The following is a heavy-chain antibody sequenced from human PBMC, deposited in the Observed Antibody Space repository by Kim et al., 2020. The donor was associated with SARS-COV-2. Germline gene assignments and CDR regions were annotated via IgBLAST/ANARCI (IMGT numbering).Heavy chain of an antibody. Sequence: ASVKVSCKASGYTFTTYGLHWVRQAPGQRLEWMGWINAGNANTKYSQKFQGRVTITRDTSANTAYMELSSLRSEDTAVYYCARGNGWHWGQGTLVTVSS. V-gene: IGHV1-3*01. CDR3: ARGNGWH. J-gene: IGHJ4*02. CDR2: INAGNANT. CDR1: GYTFTTYG. D-gene: IGHD6-19*01.